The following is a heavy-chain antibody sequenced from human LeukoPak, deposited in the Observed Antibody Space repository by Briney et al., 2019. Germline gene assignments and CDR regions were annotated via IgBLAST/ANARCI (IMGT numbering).Heavy chain of an antibody. Sequence: GRSLRLSCAASGFTFSSYGMHWVRQAPGKGLEWVAVISYDGSNKYNADSVKGRFTISRDNSKNTLYLQMSSLRAEDTAVYYCAKDGWGDYWGQGTLVTVSS. CDR2: ISYDGSNK. V-gene: IGHV3-30*18. CDR3: AKDGWGDY. D-gene: IGHD7-27*01. J-gene: IGHJ4*02. CDR1: GFTFSSYG.